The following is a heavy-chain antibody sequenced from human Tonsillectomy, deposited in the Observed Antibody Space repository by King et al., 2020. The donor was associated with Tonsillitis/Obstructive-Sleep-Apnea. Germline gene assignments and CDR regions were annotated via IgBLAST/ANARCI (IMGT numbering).Heavy chain of an antibody. CDR3: ARDYGDYVDPYYYYYMDV. CDR2: INSDGSST. J-gene: IGHJ6*03. Sequence: VQLVESGGGLVQPGGSLRLSCAASGFTFSSYWMHWVRQAPGKGLVWVSRINSDGSSTSYADSVKGRFTISRDNAKNTLYLQMNSLRAEDTAVYYCARDYGDYVDPYYYYYMDVWGKGTTVTVSS. V-gene: IGHV3-74*01. CDR1: GFTFSSYW. D-gene: IGHD4-17*01.